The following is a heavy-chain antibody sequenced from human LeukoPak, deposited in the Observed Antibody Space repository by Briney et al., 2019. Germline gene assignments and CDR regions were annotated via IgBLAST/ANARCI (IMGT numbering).Heavy chain of an antibody. CDR2: ISAYNGNT. D-gene: IGHD2-15*01. CDR1: GYTFTSYG. Sequence: GASVKVSCKASGYTFTSYGISWVRQAPGQGLEWMGWISAYNGNTNYAQKLQGRVTMTTDTSTSTAYMELRSLRSDDTAVYYCARDYWQPRVPESANDYWGQGTLVTVSS. V-gene: IGHV1-18*01. CDR3: ARDYWQPRVPESANDY. J-gene: IGHJ4*02.